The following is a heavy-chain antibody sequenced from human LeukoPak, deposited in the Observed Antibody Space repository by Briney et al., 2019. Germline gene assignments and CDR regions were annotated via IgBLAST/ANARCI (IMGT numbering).Heavy chain of an antibody. V-gene: IGHV4-59*08. D-gene: IGHD5-24*01. J-gene: IGHJ4*02. CDR3: ARGPVSIDGYMGV. CDR2: IYYSGST. CDR1: GGSISSYY. Sequence: SETLSLTFTVSGGSISSYYWTWIRQPPGKGLEWIGYIYYSGSTNYNSSLKSRVTISVDTSKNQFSLRLTSVTAADTAVYYCARGPVSIDGYMGVCGQGTLVTVSS.